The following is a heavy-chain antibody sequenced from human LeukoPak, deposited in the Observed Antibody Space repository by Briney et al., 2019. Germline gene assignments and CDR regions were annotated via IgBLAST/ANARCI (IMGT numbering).Heavy chain of an antibody. V-gene: IGHV3-53*01. CDR3: ARDRGEPWYYYYAMDV. CDR2: IYGGGST. J-gene: IGHJ6*02. Sequence: PGASLRLSCAASGFTVNNNYMSWVRQAPGKGLEWVSVIYGGGSTYYADSVKGRFTISRDNSRNTLYLQMNILRDEDTAVYYCARDRGEPWYYYYAMDVWGQGTTVTVSS. CDR1: GFTVNNNY.